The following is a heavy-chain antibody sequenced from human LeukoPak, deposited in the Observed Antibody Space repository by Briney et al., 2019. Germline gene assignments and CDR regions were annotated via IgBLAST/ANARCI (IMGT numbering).Heavy chain of an antibody. CDR1: GGSISNCY. D-gene: IGHD3-10*01. J-gene: IGHJ5*02. Sequence: SETLSLTCTVSGGSISNCYGSWIRQPAGKGLEWIGRIYSSGRTNYNSSLKSRVAMSIDTSNNQFSLKLSSVTAADTAVYYCARDLPSYYFDSGNMFDPWGQGTLVTVSS. CDR2: IYSSGRT. CDR3: ARDLPSYYFDSGNMFDP. V-gene: IGHV4-4*07.